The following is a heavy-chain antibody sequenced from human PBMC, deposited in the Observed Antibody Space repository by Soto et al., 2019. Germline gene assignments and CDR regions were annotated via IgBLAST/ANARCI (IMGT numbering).Heavy chain of an antibody. CDR3: ARVWAVAGHFDY. V-gene: IGHV6-1*01. J-gene: IGHJ4*02. Sequence: SQTLSLTCAISGDSVSSNSATWNWIRQSPSRGLEWLGRTYYRSQWYNDYAVSVKSRITINPDTSKNQFSLQLNSVTPDDAAVYYCARVWAVAGHFDYWGQGTLVTV. D-gene: IGHD6-19*01. CDR2: TYYRSQWYN. CDR1: GDSVSSNSAT.